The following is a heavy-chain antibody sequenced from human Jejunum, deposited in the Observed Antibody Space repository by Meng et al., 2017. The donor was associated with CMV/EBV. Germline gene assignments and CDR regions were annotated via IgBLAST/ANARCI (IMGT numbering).Heavy chain of an antibody. CDR1: NHYG. CDR3: ATLISSPDYDYYYGMDV. V-gene: IGHV3-21*01. D-gene: IGHD3-10*01. J-gene: IGHJ6*02. CDR2: ISSYGSRI. Sequence: NHYGMNWVRQAPGRGLEWVSSISSYGSRIYYADSVKGRFTISRDNAKNSVFLQMNSLRAEDAAVYYCATLISSPDYDYYYGMDVWGQGTTVTVSS.